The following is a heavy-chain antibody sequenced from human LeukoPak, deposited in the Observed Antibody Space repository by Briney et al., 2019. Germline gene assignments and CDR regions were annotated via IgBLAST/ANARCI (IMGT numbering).Heavy chain of an antibody. J-gene: IGHJ4*02. CDR1: GGSISNSNYH. V-gene: IGHV4-39*01. Sequence: SETLSLTCTVSGGSISNSNYHWGWIRQPPGKGLEWIRSINHSGNTYYNPSLKSRVTIPVDTSKNQFSLKLNSKTAADTAVYYCARLISGSPADYWGQGTLVTVSS. CDR3: ARLISGSPADY. D-gene: IGHD1-26*01. CDR2: INHSGNT.